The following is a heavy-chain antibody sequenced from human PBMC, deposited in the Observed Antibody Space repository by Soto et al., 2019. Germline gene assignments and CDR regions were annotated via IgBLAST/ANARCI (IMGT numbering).Heavy chain of an antibody. J-gene: IGHJ3*02. CDR1: GYIFTSYA. V-gene: IGHV1-3*01. Sequence: GASVKVSCKASGYIFTSYAMHWVRQAPGQRLEWMGWVNAGNGNTRYSQKFQGRVTITRDTSANVAYMELTSLISEDTAVYYCARDRGSTMARGRDAFDIWGQGTMVTVSS. CDR3: ARDRGSTMARGRDAFDI. CDR2: VNAGNGNT. D-gene: IGHD3-10*01.